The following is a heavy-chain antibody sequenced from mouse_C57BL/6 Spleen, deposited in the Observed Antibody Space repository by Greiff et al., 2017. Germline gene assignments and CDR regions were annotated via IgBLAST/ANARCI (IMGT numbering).Heavy chain of an antibody. CDR2: INPSNGGT. V-gene: IGHV1-53*01. CDR3: ARASSGYAMDY. J-gene: IGHJ4*01. Sequence: VQLQQPGTELVKPGASVKLSCKASGYTFTSYWMHWVKQRPGQGLEWIGNINPSNGGTNYNEKFKSKATLTVDKSSSTAYMRLSTLTSEDSAVEYCARASSGYAMDYWGQGTSVTVS. D-gene: IGHD3-2*02. CDR1: GYTFTSYW.